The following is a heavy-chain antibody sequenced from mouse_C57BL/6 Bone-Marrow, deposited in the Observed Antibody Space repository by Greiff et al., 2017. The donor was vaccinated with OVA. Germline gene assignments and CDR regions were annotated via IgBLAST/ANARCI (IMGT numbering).Heavy chain of an antibody. CDR1: GYTFTNYW. Sequence: QVQLQQSGAELVRPGPSVKMSCKASGYTFTNYWIGWAKQRPGHGLEWIGDIYPGGGYTNYNEKFKGKATLTADKSSSTAYMQFSSLTSEDSAIYYCARWDGYSAMDYWGQGTSVTFSS. CDR2: IYPGGGYT. CDR3: ARWDGYSAMDY. J-gene: IGHJ4*01. D-gene: IGHD2-3*01. V-gene: IGHV1-63*01.